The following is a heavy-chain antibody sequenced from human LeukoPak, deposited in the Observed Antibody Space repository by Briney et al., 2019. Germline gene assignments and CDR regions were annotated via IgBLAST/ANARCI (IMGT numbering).Heavy chain of an antibody. CDR2: VNPNSGGT. V-gene: IGHV1-2*02. J-gene: IGHJ4*02. D-gene: IGHD4-23*01. Sequence: ASVKDSCKASGYTFTDYYIRWVRQAPGQGLEWMGWVNPNSGGTSYAQKFQGRVAMTRDTSINTVFMELSSLRSNDTAIYYCARERLSPGKGFDYWGQGTLVTVSS. CDR3: ARERLSPGKGFDY. CDR1: GYTFTDYY.